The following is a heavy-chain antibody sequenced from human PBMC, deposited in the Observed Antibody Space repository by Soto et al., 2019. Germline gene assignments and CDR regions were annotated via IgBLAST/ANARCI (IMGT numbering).Heavy chain of an antibody. CDR3: AGRKTGYNEGYFEY. D-gene: IGHD5-12*01. V-gene: IGHV3-30*03. CDR2: ISNDGSIK. CDR1: GFTFSSYG. J-gene: IGHJ4*02. Sequence: GGSLRLSCAASGFTFSSYGMHWVRQAPGKGLEWVTIISNDGSIKYYADSVKGRFTISRDNSKNTLYLQMNSLRDDDSAVYYCAGRKTGYNEGYFEYWGQGTRVTVSS.